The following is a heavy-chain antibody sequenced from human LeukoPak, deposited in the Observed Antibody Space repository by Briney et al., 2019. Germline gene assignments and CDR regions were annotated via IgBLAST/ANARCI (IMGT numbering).Heavy chain of an antibody. D-gene: IGHD3-10*01. J-gene: IGHJ4*02. CDR2: IRNRGSTL. CDR3: ARDALGSYDY. V-gene: IGHV3-11*04. CDR1: GFAFSDFY. Sequence: GGPLRLSCAASGFAFSDFYMFWIRQAPGKGLEWISYIRNRGSTLYYADSVKGRFTISRDNDKNLLYLQMNSLRADDTAVYYCARDALGSYDYWGQGTLVTVSS.